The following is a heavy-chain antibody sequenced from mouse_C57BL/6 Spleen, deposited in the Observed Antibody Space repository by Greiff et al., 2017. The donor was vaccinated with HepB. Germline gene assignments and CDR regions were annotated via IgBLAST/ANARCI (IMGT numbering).Heavy chain of an antibody. D-gene: IGHD1-1*01. CDR2: IDPEDGET. CDR1: GFNIKDYY. J-gene: IGHJ2*01. CDR3: ARHYYGSSYDYFDY. Sequence: VQLQQSGAELVKPGASVKLSCTASGFNIKDYYMHWVKQRTEQGLEWIGRIDPEDGETKYAPNFQGKATITADTSSNTAYLQLSSLTSEDTAVYYCARHYYGSSYDYFDYWGQGTTLTVSS. V-gene: IGHV14-2*01.